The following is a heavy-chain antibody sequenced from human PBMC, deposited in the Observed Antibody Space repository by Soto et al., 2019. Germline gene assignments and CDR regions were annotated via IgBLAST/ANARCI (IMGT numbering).Heavy chain of an antibody. CDR1: GFTFSNAW. CDR3: TTEKREYSGYDLFDY. V-gene: IGHV3-15*01. CDR2: IKSKTDGGTT. Sequence: GGSLRLSCAASGFTFSNAWMSWVRQAPGKGLEWVGRIKSKTDGGTTDYAAPVKGRFTISRDDSKNTLYLQMNSLKTEDTAVYYCTTEKREYSGYDLFDYWGQGTLVTVSS. J-gene: IGHJ4*02. D-gene: IGHD5-12*01.